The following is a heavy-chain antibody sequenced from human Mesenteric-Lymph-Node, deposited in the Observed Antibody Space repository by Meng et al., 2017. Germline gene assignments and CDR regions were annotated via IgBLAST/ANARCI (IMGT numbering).Heavy chain of an antibody. CDR1: GFTFSSYA. D-gene: IGHD4-17*01. CDR2: ISCSRSYI. CDR3: ARGLYGDYGVDY. Sequence: GESLKISCAASGFTFSSYAMSWVRQAPGKGLEWVSSISCSRSYIYSADSVKGRFTISRDSAKNTLYLQMNSLRVEDTAVYYCARGLYGDYGVDYWGQGTLVTVSS. V-gene: IGHV3-21*01. J-gene: IGHJ4*02.